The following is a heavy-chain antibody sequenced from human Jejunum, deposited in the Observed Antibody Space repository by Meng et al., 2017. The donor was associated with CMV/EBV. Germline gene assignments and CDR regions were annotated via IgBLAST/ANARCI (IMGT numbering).Heavy chain of an antibody. J-gene: IGHJ4*02. CDR3: TRDRNVPGNSEFDY. CDR2: ISGYNGNT. CDR1: GYTFINYV. Sequence: QVQLVQSGAEVKKPRASVNVSCQASGYTFINYVINWVRQAPGQGLEWMGWISGYNGNTNFPQNFQGRVTLTTDTSTNTAYMELRSLRSDDTAVYYCTRDRNVPGNSEFDYCGQGTLFTVSS. D-gene: IGHD6-19*01. V-gene: IGHV1-18*01.